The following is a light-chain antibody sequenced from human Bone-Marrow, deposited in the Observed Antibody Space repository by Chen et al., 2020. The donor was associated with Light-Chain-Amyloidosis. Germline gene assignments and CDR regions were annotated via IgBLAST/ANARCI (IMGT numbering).Light chain of an antibody. CDR2: YAS. CDR3: HQSSSLPLT. Sequence: EIVLTQSPDFQSVTPKEKVTITCRASQSIGSSLHLYQQKPDQSPKLLIKYASQSLSGFPSRFSCSGSWTDFTLTINSLEAEDAATYYGHQSSSLPLTFGGGTKVEIK. J-gene: IGKJ4*01. CDR1: QSIGSS. V-gene: IGKV6-21*01.